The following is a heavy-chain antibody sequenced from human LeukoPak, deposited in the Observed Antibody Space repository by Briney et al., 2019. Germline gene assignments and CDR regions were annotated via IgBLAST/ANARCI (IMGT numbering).Heavy chain of an antibody. V-gene: IGHV4-4*07. CDR3: ARVRYSDSSVLTRKRSYYFDY. D-gene: IGHD3-22*01. CDR2: ISTSGST. CDR1: GGSISSYY. J-gene: IGHJ4*02. Sequence: SETLSLACTVSGGSISSYYWSWIRQPAGKGLESIGHISTSGSTNYNPSLKSRVTMSVDTSKNQFSLKLSSVTAADTAVYYCARVRYSDSSVLTRKRSYYFDYWGQGTLVTVSS.